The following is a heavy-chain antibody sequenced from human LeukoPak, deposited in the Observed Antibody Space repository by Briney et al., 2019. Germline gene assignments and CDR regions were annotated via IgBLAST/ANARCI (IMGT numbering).Heavy chain of an antibody. D-gene: IGHD6-19*01. CDR3: ARGLRYSSGWNGAFDI. Sequence: GASVKVSCKASGYTFTGYYMHWVRQAPGQGLEWMGRINPNSGGTNYAQKLQGRVTMTTDTSTSTAYMELRSLRSDDTAVYFCARGLRYSSGWNGAFDIWGQGTMVTVSS. V-gene: IGHV1-2*06. CDR1: GYTFTGYY. J-gene: IGHJ3*02. CDR2: INPNSGGT.